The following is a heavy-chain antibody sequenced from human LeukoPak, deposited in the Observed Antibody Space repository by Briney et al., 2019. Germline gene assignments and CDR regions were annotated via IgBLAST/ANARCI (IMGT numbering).Heavy chain of an antibody. D-gene: IGHD3-10*01. Sequence: SETLSLTCSVSGGSIGSSYWSWIRQPPGKGLEWIGYIYYSGSTNYNPSLKSRVTISVDTSKNQFSLKLNSVTAADTAVYYCARDRITMVRGALRYYGMDVWGQGTTVTVSS. V-gene: IGHV4-59*01. CDR1: GGSIGSSY. CDR2: IYYSGST. CDR3: ARDRITMVRGALRYYGMDV. J-gene: IGHJ6*02.